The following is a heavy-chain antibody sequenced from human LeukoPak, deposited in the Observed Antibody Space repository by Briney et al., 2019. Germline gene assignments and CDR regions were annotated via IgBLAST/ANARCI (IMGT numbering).Heavy chain of an antibody. Sequence: GGSLRLSCAASGFTFSSYEMNWVRQAPGKGLEWGSYISSSGSTIYYADSVKGRFTMSRDNAKNSLYLQINSLRAEDTAVYYCAITMVRGSPYAMDVWGKGTTVTVSS. D-gene: IGHD3-10*01. J-gene: IGHJ6*04. CDR2: ISSSGSTI. V-gene: IGHV3-48*03. CDR3: AITMVRGSPYAMDV. CDR1: GFTFSSYE.